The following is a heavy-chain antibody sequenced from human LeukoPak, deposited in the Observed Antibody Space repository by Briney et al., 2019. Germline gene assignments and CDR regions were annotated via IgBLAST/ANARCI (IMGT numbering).Heavy chain of an antibody. J-gene: IGHJ4*02. CDR1: GFTFSGYA. CDR2: ISGSGGST. V-gene: IGHV3-23*01. Sequence: GGSLRLSCAASGFTFSGYAVSWVRQAPGKGLERVSAISGSGGSTYYADSVKGRFTISRDNSKNTLYLQMNSLRAEDTAVYYCAKDVSCSSTSCYPDWGQGTLVTVSS. CDR3: AKDVSCSSTSCYPD. D-gene: IGHD2-2*01.